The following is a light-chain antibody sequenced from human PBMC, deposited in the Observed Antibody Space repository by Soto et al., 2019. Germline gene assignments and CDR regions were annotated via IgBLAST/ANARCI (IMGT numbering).Light chain of an antibody. V-gene: IGKV3-20*01. CDR2: ATS. CDR1: QPINTKS. CDR3: HQSGTSAT. J-gene: IGKJ1*01. Sequence: EIVLTQSPATLSLSPGDGATLSCRASQPINTKSLAWYQQKSGQTPRLLIYATSTRAAGIPDRFSGSGSGTDFTLTLSGLEPEDFAMYYCHQSGTSATFGQGT.